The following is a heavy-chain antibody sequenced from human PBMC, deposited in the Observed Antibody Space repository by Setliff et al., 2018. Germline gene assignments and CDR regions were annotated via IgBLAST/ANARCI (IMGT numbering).Heavy chain of an antibody. Sequence: PVESLKISCSASGFTFGAYSMNWVRQAPGKGLEWVSSIDISSRHRFYAASVRDRFTISRDNAKNILYLQMNSLRGEDTAVYYCSRGDCSGGPCDTDVYYHYMDVWGKGTTVTVSS. CDR3: SRGDCSGGPCDTDVYYHYMDV. D-gene: IGHD2-15*01. CDR2: IDISSRHR. CDR1: GFTFGAYS. V-gene: IGHV3-21*01. J-gene: IGHJ6*03.